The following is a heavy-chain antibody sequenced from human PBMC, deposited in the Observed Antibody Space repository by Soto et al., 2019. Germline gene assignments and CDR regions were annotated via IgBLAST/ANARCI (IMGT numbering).Heavy chain of an antibody. J-gene: IGHJ5*02. Sequence: LCGGSISSGGYYWSWIRQHPGKGLEWIGYIYYSGSTYYHPSLKSRVTISVDTSKNQFSLKLSSVTAADTAVYYCARTHRGAVAGMDWFDPWGQGTLVTVSS. D-gene: IGHD6-19*01. CDR1: GGSISSGGYY. V-gene: IGHV4-31*02. CDR2: IYYSGST. CDR3: ARTHRGAVAGMDWFDP.